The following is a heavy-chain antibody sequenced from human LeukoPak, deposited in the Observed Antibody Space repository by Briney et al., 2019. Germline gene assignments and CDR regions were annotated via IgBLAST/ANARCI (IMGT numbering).Heavy chain of an antibody. CDR1: GYTFTSYG. Sequence: ASVKVSCKASGYTFTSYGISWVRQAPGQGLEWMGWISAYNGNTNYAQKLQGRVTMTTDTSTSTAYMELRSLRSDDTAVYYCARDHRDDYGDYGLVGDWYFDPWGRGTLVTVSS. V-gene: IGHV1-18*01. CDR2: ISAYNGNT. J-gene: IGHJ2*01. CDR3: ARDHRDDYGDYGLVGDWYFDP. D-gene: IGHD4-17*01.